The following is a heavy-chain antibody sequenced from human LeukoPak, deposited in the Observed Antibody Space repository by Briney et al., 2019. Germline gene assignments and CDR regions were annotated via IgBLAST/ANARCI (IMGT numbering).Heavy chain of an antibody. CDR1: GFTFSRHG. V-gene: IGHV3-30*02. D-gene: IGHD5-12*01. CDR2: IRYDGSNK. J-gene: IGHJ4*02. Sequence: PGGSLRLACAASGFTFSRHGMHWVRQAPGKGLEWVAFIRYDGSNKYYADSVKGRFTISRDNSKNTLYLQMNSLRAEDTAVYYCAKDRGSLFDYWGQGTLVTVSS. CDR3: AKDRGSLFDY.